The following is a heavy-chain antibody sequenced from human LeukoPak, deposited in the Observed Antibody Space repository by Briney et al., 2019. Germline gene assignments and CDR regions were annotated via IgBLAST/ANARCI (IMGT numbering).Heavy chain of an antibody. Sequence: PSETLSLTCTVSGGSISSSSYYWGWIRQPPGKGLEWIGSIHYSGCTYYNPSLKSRVTISVDTSKNQFSLKLSSVTAADTAVYYCARLFRIAVAGTVDYWGQGTLVTVSS. V-gene: IGHV4-39*07. CDR3: ARLFRIAVAGTVDY. CDR2: IHYSGCT. CDR1: GGSISSSSYY. J-gene: IGHJ4*02. D-gene: IGHD6-19*01.